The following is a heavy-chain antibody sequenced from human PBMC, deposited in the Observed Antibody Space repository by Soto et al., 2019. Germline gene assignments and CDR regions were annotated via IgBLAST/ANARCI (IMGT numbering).Heavy chain of an antibody. Sequence: SETLSLPCTVSGGSSSSSSYYWSWIRQPPGKGLEWIGYIYYSGSTNYNPSLKSRVTISVDTSKNQFSLKLSSVTAADTAVYYCARSALAEYYDFWSGYYNNWFDPWGQGTLVTVSS. CDR3: ARSALAEYYDFWSGYYNNWFDP. V-gene: IGHV4-61*01. CDR2: IYYSGST. CDR1: GGSSSSSSYY. J-gene: IGHJ5*02. D-gene: IGHD3-3*01.